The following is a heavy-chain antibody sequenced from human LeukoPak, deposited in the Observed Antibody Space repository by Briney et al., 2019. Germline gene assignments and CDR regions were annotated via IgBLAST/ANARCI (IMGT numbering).Heavy chain of an antibody. CDR2: ISWNSGSI. Sequence: PGGSLRLSCAASGFTFDDYAMHWVRQAPGKGLEWVSGISWNSGSIGYADSVKGRFTISRDNAKNSLYLQMNSLRAEDTALYYCAKGGLYGDYAGYWGQGTLVTVSS. V-gene: IGHV3-9*01. J-gene: IGHJ4*02. D-gene: IGHD2-2*02. CDR3: AKGGLYGDYAGY. CDR1: GFTFDDYA.